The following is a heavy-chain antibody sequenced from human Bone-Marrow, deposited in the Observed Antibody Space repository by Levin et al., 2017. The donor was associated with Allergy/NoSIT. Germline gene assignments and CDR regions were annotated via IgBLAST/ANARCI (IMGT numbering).Heavy chain of an antibody. D-gene: IGHD6-19*01. V-gene: IGHV1-8*02. CDR2: MNPNSGNT. CDR1: GYAFNNYD. CDR3: ARVAVTGDNWLDP. Sequence: EASVKVSCKASGYAFNNYDINWVRQATGQGLEWMGWMNPNSGNTGYAQKFQGRVTLTRNNSITTAYLELSSLTSEDTAVYYCARVAVTGDNWLDPWGQGTQVTVSS. J-gene: IGHJ5*02.